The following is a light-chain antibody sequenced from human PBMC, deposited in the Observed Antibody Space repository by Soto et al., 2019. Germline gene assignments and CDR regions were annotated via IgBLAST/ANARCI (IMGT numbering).Light chain of an antibody. CDR2: DAS. Sequence: EIVMTQSPATLSVSPWERATLSCRASQSISGDLAWYQQKPGQAPRLLIYDASNRATGIPARFSGSGSGTDFTLTISSLEPEDFAVYYCQQRSNWITFGQGTRLEIK. CDR3: QQRSNWIT. CDR1: QSISGD. J-gene: IGKJ5*01. V-gene: IGKV3-11*01.